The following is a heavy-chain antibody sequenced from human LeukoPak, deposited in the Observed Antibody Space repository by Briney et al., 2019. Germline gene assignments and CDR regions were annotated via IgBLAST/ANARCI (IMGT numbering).Heavy chain of an antibody. J-gene: IGHJ4*02. D-gene: IGHD3-10*01. Sequence: GGSLRLSCAASGFTFSSYEMNWVRQAPGRGLELVSSVSSSNAYIYYADSVKGRFTISRDNAKNSLYLQMNSLRAEDTAVYYCARAGGSETYGGEFDYWGQGTLVTVSS. CDR3: ARAGGSETYGGEFDY. V-gene: IGHV3-21*01. CDR2: VSSSNAYI. CDR1: GFTFSSYE.